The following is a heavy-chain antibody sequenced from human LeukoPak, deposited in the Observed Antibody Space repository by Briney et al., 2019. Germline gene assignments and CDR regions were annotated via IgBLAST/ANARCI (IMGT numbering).Heavy chain of an antibody. Sequence: SETLSLTCTVSGGSISSYYWSWIRQPPGKGLEWIGYIYYSGSTNYNPSLKSRVTISVDTSKNQFSLKLSSVTAADTAVYYCARVAVAGEYFQHWGQGTLVTVSS. CDR3: ARVAVAGEYFQH. CDR1: GGSISSYY. V-gene: IGHV4-59*01. D-gene: IGHD6-19*01. CDR2: IYYSGST. J-gene: IGHJ1*01.